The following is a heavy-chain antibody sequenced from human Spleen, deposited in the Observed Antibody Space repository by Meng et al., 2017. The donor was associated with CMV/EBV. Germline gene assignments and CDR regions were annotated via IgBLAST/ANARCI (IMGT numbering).Heavy chain of an antibody. V-gene: IGHV4-31*03. CDR3: ARATREEYSSSSDWFDP. CDR2: IYYSGST. Sequence: SETLSLTCTVSGGSISSGGYYWSWIRQHPGKGLEWIGYIYYSGSTYYNPSLKSRVTISVDTSKNQFSLKLSSVTAADTAVYYCARATREEYSSSSDWFDPWGQGTLVTVSS. J-gene: IGHJ5*02. D-gene: IGHD6-6*01. CDR1: GGSISSGGYY.